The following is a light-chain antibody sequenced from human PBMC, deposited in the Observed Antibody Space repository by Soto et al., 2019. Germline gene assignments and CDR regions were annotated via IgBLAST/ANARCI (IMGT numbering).Light chain of an antibody. V-gene: IGKV3-20*01. J-gene: IGKJ2*01. CDR2: ATS. Sequence: EIVLTQSPGTLSLSPGERATLSCRASQSFDSKFFAWYQQKPGQAPRLLIYATSSRATGMPDRFSGSGSGTDFTLPISRLEPEDFAVYYCQQYGSPPMYAFGQGTKLEIK. CDR3: QQYGSPPMYA. CDR1: QSFDSKF.